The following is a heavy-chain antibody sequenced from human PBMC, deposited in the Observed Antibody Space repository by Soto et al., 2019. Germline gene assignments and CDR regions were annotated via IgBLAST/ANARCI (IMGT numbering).Heavy chain of an antibody. V-gene: IGHV3-33*06. Sequence: GGSLRLSCAASGFTFRSYGMHWVRQAPGKGLEWVAVIWYDGSNKYYADSVKGRFTISRDNSKNTLYLQMNSLRAEDTAVYYCAQGGSSGWYGPVDVWGKGPTVTVSS. J-gene: IGHJ6*04. CDR2: IWYDGSNK. CDR1: GFTFRSYG. CDR3: AQGGSSGWYGPVDV. D-gene: IGHD6-19*01.